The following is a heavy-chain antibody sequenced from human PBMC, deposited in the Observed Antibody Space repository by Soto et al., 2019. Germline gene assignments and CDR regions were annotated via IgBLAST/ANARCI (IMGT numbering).Heavy chain of an antibody. D-gene: IGHD6-13*01. CDR2: INHSGST. V-gene: IGHV4-34*01. CDR1: GGSFSCYY. CDR3: ATQRGSSRNRDYYYYYGMDV. Sequence: NPSETLSLTCAVYGGSFSCYYWIWIRQPPGKGLEWIGEINHSGSTNYNPSLKSRVTISVDTSKNQFSLRLSSVTAADTAVYYCATQRGSSRNRDYYYYYGMDVWGQGTTVTVSS. J-gene: IGHJ6*02.